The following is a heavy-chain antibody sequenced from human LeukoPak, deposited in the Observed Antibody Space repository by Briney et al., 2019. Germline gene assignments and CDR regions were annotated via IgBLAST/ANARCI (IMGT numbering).Heavy chain of an antibody. J-gene: IGHJ4*02. Sequence: SETLSLTCTVSGGPISSTSYYWGWIRQPPGKGLEWIGSIYYSGSTYYNPSLKSRVTISVDTSKNQFSLKLSSVTAADTAVYYCASDPMVRGVYINWGQGTLVTVSS. CDR3: ASDPMVRGVYIN. CDR1: GGPISSTSYY. CDR2: IYYSGST. V-gene: IGHV4-39*01. D-gene: IGHD3-10*01.